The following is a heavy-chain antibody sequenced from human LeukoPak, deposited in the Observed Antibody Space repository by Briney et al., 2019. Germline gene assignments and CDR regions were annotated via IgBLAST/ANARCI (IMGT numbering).Heavy chain of an antibody. CDR1: GFTFSSYS. CDR3: ARERHDYGDYDAFDI. J-gene: IGHJ3*02. V-gene: IGHV3-21*01. CDR2: ISSSSSYI. D-gene: IGHD4-17*01. Sequence: GSLRLSCAASGFTFSSYSMNWVRQAPGKGLEWVSSISSSSSYIYYADSVKGRFTISRDNAKNSLYLQMNSLRAEDTAVYYCARERHDYGDYDAFDIWGQGTMVTVSS.